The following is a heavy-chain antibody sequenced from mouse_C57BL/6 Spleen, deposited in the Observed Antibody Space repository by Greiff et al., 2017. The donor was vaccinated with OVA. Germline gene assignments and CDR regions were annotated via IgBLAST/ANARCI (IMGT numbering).Heavy chain of an antibody. CDR3: ARDEGLRRGFAY. V-gene: IGHV1-20*01. D-gene: IGHD2-4*01. CDR2: INPYNGDT. J-gene: IGHJ3*01. Sequence: VQLKQSGPELVKPGDSVKISCKASGYSFTGYFMNWVMRSHGKSLEWIGRINPYNGDTFYNQKFKGKATLTVDKSSSTAHMELRSLTSEDSAVYYCARDEGLRRGFAYWGQGTLVTVSA. CDR1: GYSFTGYF.